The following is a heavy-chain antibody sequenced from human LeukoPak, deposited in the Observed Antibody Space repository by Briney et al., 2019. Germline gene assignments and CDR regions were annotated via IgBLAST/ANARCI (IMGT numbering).Heavy chain of an antibody. CDR3: ARDSVEGSSWYGYYYYYYMDV. V-gene: IGHV1-69*05. Sequence: SVKVSCKASGGTFTSYAISWVRQAPGQGLEWMGGIIPIFGTANYAQKFQGRVTITTDESTSTAYMELSSLRSEDTAVYYCARDSVEGSSWYGYYYYYYMDVWGKGTTVTVSS. J-gene: IGHJ6*03. CDR2: IIPIFGTA. D-gene: IGHD6-13*01. CDR1: GGTFTSYA.